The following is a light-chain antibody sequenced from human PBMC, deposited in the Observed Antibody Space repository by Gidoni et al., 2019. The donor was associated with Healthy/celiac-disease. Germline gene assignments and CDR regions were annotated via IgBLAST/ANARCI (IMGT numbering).Light chain of an antibody. CDR2: WAS. CDR1: QSVLYSTNNKNY. J-gene: IGKJ1*01. V-gene: IGKV4-1*01. Sequence: DIVMTQFPDSLAVYLGDRATTNCTSSQSVLYSTNNKNYLAWYQQKPGQPPKLLIYWASTRESGVPYRCSGSGSGTDFTLTISSRQAEDVAVYYCQQYYSTPTWTFGQGTKVEIK. CDR3: QQYYSTPTWT.